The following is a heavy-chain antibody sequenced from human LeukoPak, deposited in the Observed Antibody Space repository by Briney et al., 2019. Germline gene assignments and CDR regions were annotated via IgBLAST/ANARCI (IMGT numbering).Heavy chain of an antibody. D-gene: IGHD2/OR15-2a*01. CDR2: ISGSGGST. CDR3: AKQSTFYGPFDY. Sequence: GGSLRLSCAASGFTVSSNYMSWVRQAPGKGLEWVSAISGSGGSTYYADSVKGRFTISRDNSKNTLYLQMNSLRAEDTAVYYCAKQSTFYGPFDYWGQGTLVTVSS. J-gene: IGHJ4*02. V-gene: IGHV3-23*01. CDR1: GFTVSSNY.